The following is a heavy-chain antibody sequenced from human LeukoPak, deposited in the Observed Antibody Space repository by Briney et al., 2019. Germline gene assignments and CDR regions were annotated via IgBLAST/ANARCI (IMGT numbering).Heavy chain of an antibody. Sequence: GASVKVSCKASGYTFTNYDINWVRQATGQGLEWMGWISAYNGNTNYAQKLQGRVTMTTDTSTSTAYMELRSLRSDDTAVYYCAILYYDLWSGSAIFPYYYGMAVWGQRPTVTVSS. J-gene: IGHJ6*02. CDR1: GYTFTNYD. D-gene: IGHD3-3*01. CDR3: AILYYDLWSGSAIFPYYYGMAV. CDR2: ISAYNGNT. V-gene: IGHV1-18*01.